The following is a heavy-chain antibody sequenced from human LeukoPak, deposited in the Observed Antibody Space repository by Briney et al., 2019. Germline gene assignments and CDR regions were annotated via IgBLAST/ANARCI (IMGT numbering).Heavy chain of an antibody. V-gene: IGHV4-39*07. CDR2: INHSGST. CDR3: ARMRITIFGVVISSVVHDY. Sequence: SETLSLTCTVSGGSISSSSYYWSWIRQPPGKGLEWIGEINHSGSTNYNPSLKSRVTISVDTSKNQFSLKLSSVTAADTAVYYCARMRITIFGVVISSVVHDYWGQGTLVTVSS. CDR1: GGSISSSSYY. D-gene: IGHD3-3*01. J-gene: IGHJ4*02.